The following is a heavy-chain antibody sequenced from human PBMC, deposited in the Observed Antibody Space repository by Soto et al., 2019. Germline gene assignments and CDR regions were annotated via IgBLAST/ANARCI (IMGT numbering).Heavy chain of an antibody. CDR2: IYYSGGT. D-gene: IGHD6-6*01. J-gene: IGHJ4*02. CDR1: GGSISSGGYY. V-gene: IGHV4-31*03. Sequence: PSETLSLTCTVSGGSISSGGYYWSWIRQHPGKGLEWIGYIYYSGGTYYNPSLKSRVTISVDTSKNQFSLKLSSVTAADTAVYYCARVKVQRWYSSSSDWYYFDYWGQGTLVTVSS. CDR3: ARVKVQRWYSSSSDWYYFDY.